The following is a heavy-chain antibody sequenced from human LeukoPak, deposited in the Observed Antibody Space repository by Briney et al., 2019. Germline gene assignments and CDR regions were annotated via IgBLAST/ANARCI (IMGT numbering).Heavy chain of an antibody. CDR3: ARDLIWETY. V-gene: IGHV3-7*01. CDR2: IKTDGSQI. D-gene: IGHD1-26*01. CDR1: GFTFSSYW. Sequence: GGTLRLSCVASGFTFSSYWMTWVRQAPGTGLEWVANIKTDGSQIYYVDSVKGRFTISRDNAKNSLYLQMNSLRAEDTAVYYWARDLIWETYWGQGTLVSVSS. J-gene: IGHJ4*02.